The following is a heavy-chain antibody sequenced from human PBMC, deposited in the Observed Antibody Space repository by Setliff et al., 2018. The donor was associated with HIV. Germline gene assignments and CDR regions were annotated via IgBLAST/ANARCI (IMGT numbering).Heavy chain of an antibody. CDR3: ARDPTGYGDSNDF. D-gene: IGHD4-17*01. Sequence: SETLSLTCTVSGGSITGYYWSWIRQPPGKGLEWIGEINHSGSTNYNPSLQSRVTISVDTSKNQFSLNLHSVTAADTAVYYCARDPTGYGDSNDFWGQGTLVTVSS. J-gene: IGHJ4*02. V-gene: IGHV4-34*01. CDR1: GGSITGYY. CDR2: INHSGST.